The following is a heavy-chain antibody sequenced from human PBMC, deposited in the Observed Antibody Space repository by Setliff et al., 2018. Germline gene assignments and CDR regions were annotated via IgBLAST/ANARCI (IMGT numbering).Heavy chain of an antibody. D-gene: IGHD5-18*01. J-gene: IGHJ3*02. CDR1: GFSFSGSA. CDR2: IRGRTDNYAT. CDR3: TFARDGYDVFDI. V-gene: IGHV3-73*01. Sequence: GESLKISCAASGFSFSGSAVYWVRQASVKGLEWIGRIRGRTDNYATAYAASGRGRFTISRDDSKNTAYLQMNSLKTEDTAVYYCTFARDGYDVFDIWGQGTMVTVSS.